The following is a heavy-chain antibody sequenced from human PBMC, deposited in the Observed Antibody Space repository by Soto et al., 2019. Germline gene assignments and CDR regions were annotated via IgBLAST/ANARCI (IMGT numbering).Heavy chain of an antibody. J-gene: IGHJ6*02. CDR2: ISSSSSYT. D-gene: IGHD3-9*01. CDR1: GFTFSDYY. V-gene: IGHV3-11*05. CDR3: ARVPPYYDILIYYYYGMDV. Sequence: PGGSLRLSCAASGFTFSDYYMSWIRQAPGKGLEWVSYISSSSSYTNYADSVKGRFTISRDNAKNSLYLQMNSLRAEDTAVYYCARVPPYYDILIYYYYGMDVWGQGTTVTVSS.